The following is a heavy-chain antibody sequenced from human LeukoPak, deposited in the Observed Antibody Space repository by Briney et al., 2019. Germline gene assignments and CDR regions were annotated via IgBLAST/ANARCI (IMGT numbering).Heavy chain of an antibody. CDR3: AKDPGARYYGSGSYRRGSYFDY. J-gene: IGHJ4*02. CDR1: GFTFSNYG. CDR2: IRYDGSNK. Sequence: GGSLRLSCAASGFTFSNYGMHWVRQAPGKGLEWVAFIRYDGSNKYYADSVKGRFAISRDNSKNTLYLQMNSLRAEDTAVYYCAKDPGARYYGSGSYRRGSYFDYWGQGTLVTVSS. V-gene: IGHV3-30*02. D-gene: IGHD3-10*01.